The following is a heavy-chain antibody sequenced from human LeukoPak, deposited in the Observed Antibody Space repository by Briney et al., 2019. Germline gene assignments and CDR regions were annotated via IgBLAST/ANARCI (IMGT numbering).Heavy chain of an antibody. D-gene: IGHD3-10*01. CDR1: GYTFTSYG. J-gene: IGHJ5*02. CDR3: ARVTMVRGVIGWFDP. V-gene: IGHV1-18*01. Sequence: ASVKVSCKASGYTFTSYGISWVRQAPGQGLEWMGWISAYNGNTNYAQKLQGRVTMTTDTSTSTAYMELSSLRSEDTAVYYCARVTMVRGVIGWFDPWGQGTLVTVSS. CDR2: ISAYNGNT.